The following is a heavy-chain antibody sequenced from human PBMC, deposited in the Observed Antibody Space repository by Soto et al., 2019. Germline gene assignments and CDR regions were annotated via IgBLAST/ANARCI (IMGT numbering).Heavy chain of an antibody. Sequence: QVQLVQSGAEVKKPGASVKVSCKASGYTFTSYAMHWVRQAPGQRLEWMGWINAGNGNTKYSQKFQGRVTITRDTSASTAYMEVSSLRSEGTAVYYCARGWLGELSEPFDYWGQGTLVTVSS. J-gene: IGHJ4*02. D-gene: IGHD3-16*02. CDR3: ARGWLGELSEPFDY. CDR2: INAGNGNT. CDR1: GYTFTSYA. V-gene: IGHV1-3*01.